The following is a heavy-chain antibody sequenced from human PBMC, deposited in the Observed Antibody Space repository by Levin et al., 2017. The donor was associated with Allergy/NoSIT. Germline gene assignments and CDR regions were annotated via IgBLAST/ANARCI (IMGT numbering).Heavy chain of an antibody. D-gene: IGHD5-18*01. J-gene: IGHJ6*03. CDR2: IYYSGST. CDR3: ARPGQYSYGSFYMDV. V-gene: IGHV4-59*08. Sequence: PSETLSLTCTVSGGSISSYYWSWIRQPPGKGLEWIGYIYYSGSTNYNPSLKSRVTISVDTSKNQFSLKLSSVTAADTAVYYCARPGQYSYGSFYMDVWGKGTTVTVSS. CDR1: GGSISSYY.